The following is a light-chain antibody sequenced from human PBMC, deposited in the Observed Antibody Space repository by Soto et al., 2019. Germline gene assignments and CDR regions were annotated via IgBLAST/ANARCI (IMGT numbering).Light chain of an antibody. J-gene: IGLJ2*01. Sequence: QTVVTQEPSLTVSPGGTVTLTCGSSSGAVTSGHYPYWFQQKPGQAPRTLIYDTSNKHSWTPARFSGSLLGGKAALTLSGPHPQDEAYYYCFLFDSGTLVFGGGTKLTVL. CDR2: DTS. V-gene: IGLV7-46*01. CDR3: FLFDSGTLV. CDR1: SGAVTSGHY.